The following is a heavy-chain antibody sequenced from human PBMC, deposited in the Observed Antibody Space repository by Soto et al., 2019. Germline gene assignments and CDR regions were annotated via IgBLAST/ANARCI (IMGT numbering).Heavy chain of an antibody. CDR2: IIPIFGTA. CDR3: ATHPAVDFWSGHHNYYYYGMDV. D-gene: IGHD3-3*01. J-gene: IGHJ6*02. Sequence: GASVKVSCKASGGTFSSYAISWVRQAPGQGLEWMGGIIPIFGTANYAQKFQGRVTITADESTSTAYMELSSLRSEDTAVYYCATHPAVDFWSGHHNYYYYGMDVWGQGTTVTVSS. V-gene: IGHV1-69*13. CDR1: GGTFSSYA.